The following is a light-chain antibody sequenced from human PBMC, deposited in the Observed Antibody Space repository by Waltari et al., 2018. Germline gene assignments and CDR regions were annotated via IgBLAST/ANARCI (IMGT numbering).Light chain of an antibody. CDR3: QQYNSYSPYT. Sequence: DIQMTQSPSTLSASVGDRVTITCRASQSISSWLAWYQQEPGKAPKLLIYDASSLESGVPSRFSGSGSGTEFTLTISSLQPDDFATYYCQQYNSYSPYTFGQGTKVEIK. J-gene: IGKJ2*01. CDR1: QSISSW. V-gene: IGKV1-5*01. CDR2: DAS.